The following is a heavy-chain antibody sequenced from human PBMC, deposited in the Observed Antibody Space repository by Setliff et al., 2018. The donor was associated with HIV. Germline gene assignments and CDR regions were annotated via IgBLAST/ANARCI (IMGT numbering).Heavy chain of an antibody. J-gene: IGHJ3*02. CDR1: GGPISSAGGYF. D-gene: IGHD3-22*01. Sequence: SETLSLTCTVSGGPISSAGGYFYSWIRQHPGKGLEWIGYIYYSGSTYYNPSLKSRVTISVDTSKNQFSLKLSSVTAADTAVYYCARYYDSSGYSLEDAFDIWGQGTMVTVSS. CDR3: ARYYDSSGYSLEDAFDI. CDR2: IYYSGST. V-gene: IGHV4-31*03.